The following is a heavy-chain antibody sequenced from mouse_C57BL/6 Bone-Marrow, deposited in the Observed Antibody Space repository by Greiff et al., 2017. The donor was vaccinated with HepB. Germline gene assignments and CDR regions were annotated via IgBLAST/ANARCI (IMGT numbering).Heavy chain of an antibody. CDR2: IHPNSCST. CDR1: GYTFTSYW. D-gene: IGHD2-4*01. J-gene: IGHJ1*03. CDR3: ARCADYGAGSPYWYFDV. Sequence: VQLQQPGAELVKPGASVKLSCKASGYTFTSYWMHWVKQRPGQGLEWIGMIHPNSCSTNYNEKFKSKATLTVDKSSSTAYMQLSSLTSEDSAVYYCARCADYGAGSPYWYFDVWGTGTTVTVSS. V-gene: IGHV1-64*01.